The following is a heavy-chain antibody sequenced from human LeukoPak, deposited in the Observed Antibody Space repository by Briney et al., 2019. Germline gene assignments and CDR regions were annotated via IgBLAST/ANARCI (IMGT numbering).Heavy chain of an antibody. D-gene: IGHD4-17*01. J-gene: IGHJ3*02. Sequence: GESLKIYCKASGYRFTSYWIGWVRQMPGKGLEWMGIIYPGDSDTRYSPSFQGQVTISADKSISTAYLQWSSLKASDTAMYYCARPEEHGDYVHDAFDIWGQGTMVTVSS. V-gene: IGHV5-51*01. CDR2: IYPGDSDT. CDR1: GYRFTSYW. CDR3: ARPEEHGDYVHDAFDI.